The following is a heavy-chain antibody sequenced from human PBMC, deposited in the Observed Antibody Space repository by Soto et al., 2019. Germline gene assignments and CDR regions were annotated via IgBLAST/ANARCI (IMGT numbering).Heavy chain of an antibody. V-gene: IGHV3-7*03. CDR3: ARDSAAGTWWLDP. CDR1: GFTFSSYW. CDR2: IKQDGSEK. J-gene: IGHJ5*02. D-gene: IGHD6-19*01. Sequence: LRLSCAASGFTFSSYWMSWVRQAPGKGLEWVANIKQDGSEKYYVDSVKGRFTISRDNAKNSLYLQMNSPRAEDTAVYYCARDSAAGTWWLDPWGPGTMLAV.